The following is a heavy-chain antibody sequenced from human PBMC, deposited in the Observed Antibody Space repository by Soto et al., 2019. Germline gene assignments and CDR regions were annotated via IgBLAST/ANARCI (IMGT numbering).Heavy chain of an antibody. CDR3: ARGGSIVVVTTDAFDI. J-gene: IGHJ3*02. CDR2: INHSGST. D-gene: IGHD2-21*02. V-gene: IGHV4-34*01. CDR1: GGSFSGYY. Sequence: PSETLSLTCAVYGGSFSGYYWSWIRQPPGKGLEWIGEINHSGSTNYNPSLKSRVTISVDTSKNQFSLKLSSVTAADTAVHYCARGGSIVVVTTDAFDIWGQGTMVTVSS.